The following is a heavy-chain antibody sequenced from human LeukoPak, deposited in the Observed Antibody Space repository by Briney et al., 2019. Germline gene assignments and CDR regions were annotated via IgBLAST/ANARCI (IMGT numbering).Heavy chain of an antibody. Sequence: ASVKVSCTASGGTFSSYAISWVRQAPGQGLEWMGWISAYNGNTNYAQKLQGRVTMTTDTSTSTAYMELRSLRSDDTAVYYCARDHYYGSGSSSWFDPWGQGTLVTVSS. V-gene: IGHV1-18*01. CDR2: ISAYNGNT. CDR3: ARDHYYGSGSSSWFDP. D-gene: IGHD3-10*01. J-gene: IGHJ5*02. CDR1: GGTFSSYA.